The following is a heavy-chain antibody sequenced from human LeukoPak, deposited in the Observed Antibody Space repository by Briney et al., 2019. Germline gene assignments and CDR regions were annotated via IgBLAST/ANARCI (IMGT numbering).Heavy chain of an antibody. V-gene: IGHV5-51*01. CDR3: ARHLLHVEMATIAFDY. Sequence: GESLNISCKGSGYSFTSYWIGWVRQMPGKGLEWMGIIYPGDSDTSYSPSFQGQVTISADKSITTAYLQWSSLQASDTAMYYCARHLLHVEMATIAFDYWGQGTLVTVSS. CDR2: IYPGDSDT. J-gene: IGHJ4*02. D-gene: IGHD5-24*01. CDR1: GYSFTSYW.